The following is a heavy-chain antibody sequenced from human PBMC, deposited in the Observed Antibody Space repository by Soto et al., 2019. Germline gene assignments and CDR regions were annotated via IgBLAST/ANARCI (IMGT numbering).Heavy chain of an antibody. CDR1: GFIFSNYA. CDR3: AKRKYCPSTTCFDY. Sequence: GGSLRLSCAASGFIFSNYAMSWVRQAPGKGPEWVSSISGSGVNTFYADSVKGRFTISRDNSKNMLYLQMSSLRAEDTAVYYCAKRKYCPSTTCFDYWGQGTQVTVSS. CDR2: ISGSGVNT. J-gene: IGHJ4*02. D-gene: IGHD2-2*01. V-gene: IGHV3-23*01.